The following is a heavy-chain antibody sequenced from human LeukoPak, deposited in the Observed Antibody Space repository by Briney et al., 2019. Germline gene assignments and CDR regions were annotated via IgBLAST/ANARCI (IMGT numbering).Heavy chain of an antibody. CDR2: ISSSGSTI. CDR3: VREVRYDSIPFDY. CDR1: GFTFSRYS. V-gene: IGHV3-48*04. D-gene: IGHD3-22*01. J-gene: IGHJ4*02. Sequence: GGSLRLSCAASGFTFSRYSMNWVRQAPGKGLEWVSYISSSGSTIYYADSVKGRFTISRDNAKNSLYLQMNSLRGEDTAVYYCVREVRYDSIPFDYWGQGTLVTVSS.